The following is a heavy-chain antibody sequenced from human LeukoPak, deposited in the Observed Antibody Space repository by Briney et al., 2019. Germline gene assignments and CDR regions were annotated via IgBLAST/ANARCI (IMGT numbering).Heavy chain of an antibody. Sequence: GGSLRFSCAASGFTVSSNYMSWVRQAPGKGLEWVSVIYSGGSTYYADSVKGRFTISRDNSKNTLYLQMNSLRAEDTAVYYCARKSPTYYDFWSGYYNEYYFDYWGQGTLVTVSS. J-gene: IGHJ4*02. CDR2: IYSGGST. D-gene: IGHD3-3*01. CDR1: GFTVSSNY. V-gene: IGHV3-53*01. CDR3: ARKSPTYYDFWSGYYNEYYFDY.